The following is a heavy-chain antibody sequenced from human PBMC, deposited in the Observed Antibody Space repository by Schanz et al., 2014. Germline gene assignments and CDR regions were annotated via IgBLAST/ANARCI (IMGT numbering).Heavy chain of an antibody. CDR3: ARVRRRIATPSTPSFRNYYYYAMDV. Sequence: QVQLVESGGGVVQFGRSLRLSCVASGFTFSSYGMHWVRQAPGKGLEWVANIKQDGSEKYYVDAVKGRFTISRDNSKNTLYLQMNSLRAEDTSVYFCARVRRRIATPSTPSFRNYYYYAMDVWGQGTTVTVSS. CDR1: GFTFSSYG. V-gene: IGHV3-33*01. CDR2: IKQDGSEK. J-gene: IGHJ6*02. D-gene: IGHD6-13*01.